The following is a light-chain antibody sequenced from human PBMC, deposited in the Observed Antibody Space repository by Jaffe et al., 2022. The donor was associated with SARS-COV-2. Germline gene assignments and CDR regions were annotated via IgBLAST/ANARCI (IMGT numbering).Light chain of an antibody. CDR2: AAS. J-gene: IGKJ4*01. CDR3: QQANSFLT. Sequence: DIQMTQSPSSVSASVGDRVTLTCRASQPISTWLAWYQQKPGKAPKLLIYAASSLQSGVPSRFSGSGSGTDFTLTISSLQAEDFATYFCQQANSFLTFGGGTKVEI. CDR1: QPISTW. V-gene: IGKV1-12*01.